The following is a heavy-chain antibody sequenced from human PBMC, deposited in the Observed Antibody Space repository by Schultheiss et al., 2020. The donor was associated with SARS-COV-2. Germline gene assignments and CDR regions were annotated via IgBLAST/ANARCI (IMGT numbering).Heavy chain of an antibody. D-gene: IGHD3-22*01. J-gene: IGHJ4*02. Sequence: SQTLSLTCTVSGGSISSYYWSWIRQPPGKGLEWIGYIYYSGSTNYNPSLKSRVTISVDTSKNQFSLKLSSVTAADTAVYYCARESAGGYYYDSSGLDYWGQGTLVTVSS. CDR2: IYYSGST. CDR1: GGSISSYY. V-gene: IGHV4-59*12. CDR3: ARESAGGYYYDSSGLDY.